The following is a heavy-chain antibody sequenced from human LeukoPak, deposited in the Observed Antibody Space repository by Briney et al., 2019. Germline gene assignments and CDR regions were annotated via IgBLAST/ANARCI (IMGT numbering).Heavy chain of an antibody. D-gene: IGHD3-22*01. CDR1: GGSISSGDYY. CDR3: AREGYYYDSSGYNSRPDY. CDR2: IYYGGST. V-gene: IGHV4-30-4*01. Sequence: SETLSLTCTVSGGSISSGDYYWSWIRQPPGKGLEWIGYIYYGGSTYYNPSLKSRVTISVDTSKNQFSLKLSSVTAADTAVYYCAREGYYYDSSGYNSRPDYWGQGTLVTVSS. J-gene: IGHJ4*02.